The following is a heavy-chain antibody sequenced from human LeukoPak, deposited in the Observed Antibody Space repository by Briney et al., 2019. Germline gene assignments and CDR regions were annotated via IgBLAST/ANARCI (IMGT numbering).Heavy chain of an antibody. CDR1: GFTFSSYG. Sequence: GGSLRLSCAASGFTFSSYGMHWVPQAPGKGLGWVAFIRYDGSNKYYADSVKGRFTISRDNSKNTLYLQMNSLRAEDTAVYYCAKDRGYSSFFDYWGQGTLVTVSS. CDR3: AKDRGYSSFFDY. J-gene: IGHJ4*02. D-gene: IGHD6-25*01. CDR2: IRYDGSNK. V-gene: IGHV3-30*02.